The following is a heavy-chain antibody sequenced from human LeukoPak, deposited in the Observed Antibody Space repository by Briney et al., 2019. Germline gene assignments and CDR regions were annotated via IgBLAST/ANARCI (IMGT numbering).Heavy chain of an antibody. CDR1: GYTFTSYY. Sequence: ASVKVSCKASGYTFTSYYMHWVRQAPGQGLEWMGIINPSGGNTNYAQKLQGRVTMTTDTSTSTAYMELRSLRSDDTAVYYCARDHPNYYDSSGYYYVEDYWGQGTLVTVSS. CDR3: ARDHPNYYDSSGYYYVEDY. V-gene: IGHV1-46*01. D-gene: IGHD3-22*01. CDR2: INPSGGNT. J-gene: IGHJ4*02.